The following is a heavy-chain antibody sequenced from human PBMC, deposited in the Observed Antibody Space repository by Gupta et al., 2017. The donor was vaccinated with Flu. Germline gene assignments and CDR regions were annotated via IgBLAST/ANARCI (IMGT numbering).Heavy chain of an antibody. D-gene: IGHD2-2*01. Sequence: EVQLLESGGGLVQPGGSLRLSCAASGFTFSSYAMSWVRQAPGKGLEWVSAISGSGGRTYYADSVKGRFTISRDNSKNTLYLQMNSLRAEDTAVYYCASCSSTSCYEGYYYYGMDVWGQGTTVTVSS. J-gene: IGHJ6*02. V-gene: IGHV3-23*01. CDR3: ASCSSTSCYEGYYYYGMDV. CDR1: GFTFSSYA. CDR2: ISGSGGRT.